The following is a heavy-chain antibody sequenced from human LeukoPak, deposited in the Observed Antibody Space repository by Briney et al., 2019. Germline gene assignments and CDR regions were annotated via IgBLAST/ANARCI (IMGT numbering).Heavy chain of an antibody. V-gene: IGHV1-8*03. Sequence: ASVKVSCKASGYTFTSYDINWVRQATGQGLEWMGWMNPNSGNIGYAQKFQGRVTITRNTSISTAYMELSSLRSEDTAVYYCARRVALHSSSPPYYFDYWGQGTLVTVSS. CDR3: ARRVALHSSSPPYYFDY. CDR1: GYTFTSYD. CDR2: MNPNSGNI. D-gene: IGHD6-6*01. J-gene: IGHJ4*02.